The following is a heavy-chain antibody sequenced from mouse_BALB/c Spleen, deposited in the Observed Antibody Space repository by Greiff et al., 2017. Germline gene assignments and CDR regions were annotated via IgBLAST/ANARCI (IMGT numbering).Heavy chain of an antibody. CDR1: GFTFSSYA. CDR3: AREDYGYFYAMDY. D-gene: IGHD1-2*01. V-gene: IGHV5-6-5*01. Sequence: EVQLVESGGGLVKPGGSLKLSCAASGFTFSSYAMSWVRQTPEKRLEWVASISSGGSTYYPDSVKGRFTISRDNARNILYLQMSSLRSEDTAMYYCAREDYGYFYAMDYWGQGTSVTVSS. J-gene: IGHJ4*01. CDR2: ISSGGST.